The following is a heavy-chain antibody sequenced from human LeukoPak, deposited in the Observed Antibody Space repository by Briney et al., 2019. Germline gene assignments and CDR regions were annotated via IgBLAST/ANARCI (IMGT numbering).Heavy chain of an antibody. V-gene: IGHV4-34*01. CDR1: GGSFSGYY. CDR2: INHSGST. J-gene: IGHJ6*02. Sequence: SETLSLTCAVYGGSFSGYYWSWIRQPPGKGLEWIGEINHSGSTNYNPSLKSRVTISVDTSKNQFSLKRSSVTAADTAVYYCARIRRSPMGVVRQIMDVWGQGTTVTVSS. CDR3: ARIRRSPMGVVRQIMDV. D-gene: IGHD2-15*01.